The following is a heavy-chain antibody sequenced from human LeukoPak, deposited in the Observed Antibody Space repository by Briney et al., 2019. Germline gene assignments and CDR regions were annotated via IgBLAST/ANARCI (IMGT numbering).Heavy chain of an antibody. V-gene: IGHV4-59*01. CDR1: GGSISSYY. CDR2: IYYSGST. J-gene: IGHJ4*02. Sequence: SETLSLTCTVSGGSISSYYWSWIRQPPGKGLEWIGYIYYSGSTNYNPSLKSRVTISVDTSKNQFSLKLSSVTAVDTAVYYCARGNYYYGSGSYYFDYWGQGTLVTVSS. D-gene: IGHD3-10*01. CDR3: ARGNYYYGSGSYYFDY.